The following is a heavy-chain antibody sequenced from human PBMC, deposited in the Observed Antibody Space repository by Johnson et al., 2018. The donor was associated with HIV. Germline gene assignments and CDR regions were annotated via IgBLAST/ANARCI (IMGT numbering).Heavy chain of an antibody. CDR2: IKQDGSEK. V-gene: IGHV3-7*01. Sequence: VQLVESGGGLVQPGGSLRLSCAASGFTFSSYWMSWVRQAPGKGLEWVANIKQDGSEKYYADSVKGRFTISRDNSKNTLYLQINSLRAEDTAVYYCARVTSPVTTARYGAFDIWGQGTMVTVSS. D-gene: IGHD4-17*01. CDR3: ARVTSPVTTARYGAFDI. CDR1: GFTFSSYW. J-gene: IGHJ3*02.